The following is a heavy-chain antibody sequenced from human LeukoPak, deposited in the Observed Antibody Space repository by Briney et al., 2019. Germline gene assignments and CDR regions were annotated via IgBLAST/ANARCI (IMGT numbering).Heavy chain of an antibody. D-gene: IGHD6-13*01. V-gene: IGHV3-30*03. J-gene: IGHJ4*02. Sequence: GGSLRLSCAASGFTFRTYGMHWVRQAPGKGLEWVAFISFDGSKRYFTDSVKGRFTISRDNSENTLFLQLDSLRTEDTAVYYCARFIAAPYYFDYWGRGTLVTVSS. CDR2: ISFDGSKR. CDR1: GFTFRTYG. CDR3: ARFIAAPYYFDY.